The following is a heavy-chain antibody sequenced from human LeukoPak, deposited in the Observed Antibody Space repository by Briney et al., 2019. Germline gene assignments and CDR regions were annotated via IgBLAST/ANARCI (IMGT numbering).Heavy chain of an antibody. CDR2: STGSGGST. V-gene: IGHV3-23*01. CDR3: ARALGYCSSTSCYRRFFYYYYMDV. Sequence: GGSLRLSCAASGFAFSSYAMTWVRQAPGKGLEWVSSSTGSGGSTYYADSVKGRFTISRDSSKNTLYLQMNSLRAEDTAVYYCARALGYCSSTSCYRRFFYYYYMDVWGKGTTVTVSS. CDR1: GFAFSSYA. D-gene: IGHD2-2*02. J-gene: IGHJ6*03.